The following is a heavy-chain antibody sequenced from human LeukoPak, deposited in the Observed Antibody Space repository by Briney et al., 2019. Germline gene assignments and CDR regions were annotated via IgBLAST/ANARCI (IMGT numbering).Heavy chain of an antibody. V-gene: IGHV4-61*01. CDR1: AGSVSNGNYY. D-gene: IGHD4-17*01. CDR3: ARGQGYGGNSTFDY. CDR2: IYYTGTT. Sequence: SETLSLTCTVSAGSVSNGNYYWSWLRQPPGKALEWIGYIYYTGTTYYIPSLEGRVTISVDTSKNQFSVKLNSVTAADTAVYYCARGQGYGGNSTFDYWGQGTLVTVSS. J-gene: IGHJ4*02.